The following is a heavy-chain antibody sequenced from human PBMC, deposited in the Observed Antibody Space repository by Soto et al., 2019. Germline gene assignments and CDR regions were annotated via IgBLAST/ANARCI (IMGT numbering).Heavy chain of an antibody. CDR1: GFTFSSYA. CDR2: ISGSGGST. D-gene: IGHD3-10*01. Sequence: LRLSCAASGFTFSSYAMSWVRQAPGKGLEWVSAISGSGGSTYYADSVKGRFTISRDNSKNTLYLQMNSLRAEDTAVYYCAKSPLWFGELLLGDCWFDPWGQGTLVTSPQ. V-gene: IGHV3-23*01. CDR3: AKSPLWFGELLLGDCWFDP. J-gene: IGHJ5*02.